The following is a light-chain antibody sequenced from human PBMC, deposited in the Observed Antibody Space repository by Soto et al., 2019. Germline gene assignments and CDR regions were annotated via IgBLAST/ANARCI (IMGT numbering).Light chain of an antibody. V-gene: IGLV2-14*01. CDR3: SSYTSSSTLWV. CDR2: DVS. CDR1: SSDVGGYNY. Sequence: QSVLTQPASVSGSPGQSITISCTGTSSDVGGYNYVSWYQQHPGKAPKLMIYDVSNRPSGVSNRFSGSKSGNTASLTISGLQAEDEDDYYCSSYTSSSTLWVFGGGTKLTV. J-gene: IGLJ3*02.